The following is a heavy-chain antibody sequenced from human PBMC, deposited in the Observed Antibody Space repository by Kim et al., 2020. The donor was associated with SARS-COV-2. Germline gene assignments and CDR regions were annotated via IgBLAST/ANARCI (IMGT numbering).Heavy chain of an antibody. V-gene: IGHV1-69*13. CDR3: ARGNVDIAAAGTEYYYYYG. J-gene: IGHJ6*01. CDR1: GGTFSSYA. CDR2: IIPIFGTA. D-gene: IGHD6-13*01. Sequence: SVKVSCKASGGTFSSYAISGVRQAPGQGLEWMGGIIPIFGTANYAQKFQGRGTITADESTRTADIELSSLRSEDTAGYYWARGNVDIAAAGTEYYYYYG.